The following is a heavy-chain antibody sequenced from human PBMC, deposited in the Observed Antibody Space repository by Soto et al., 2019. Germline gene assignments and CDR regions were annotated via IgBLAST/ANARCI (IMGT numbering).Heavy chain of an antibody. J-gene: IGHJ4*02. Sequence: QLQLQESGPGLVKPSETLSLTCTVSGDSISSSSYYWGWIRQPPGKGLEWIGNFSYSGSTYYNPSLKSLVSIAVDTSKNQFSLKLSSVTAADTAVYYCARRTYYYGSGSYQRYFDYWGQGTLVTVSS. CDR1: GDSISSSSYY. D-gene: IGHD3-10*01. CDR2: FSYSGST. V-gene: IGHV4-39*01. CDR3: ARRTYYYGSGSYQRYFDY.